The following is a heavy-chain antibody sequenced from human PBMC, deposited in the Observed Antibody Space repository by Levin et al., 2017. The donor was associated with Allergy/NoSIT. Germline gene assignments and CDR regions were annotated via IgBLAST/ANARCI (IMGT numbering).Heavy chain of an antibody. Sequence: PSETLSLTCAVSGGSISSGGYSWSWIRQPPGKGLEWIGNIYLSGSTYYNPSLRSRATISVDRSKNQFSLNLSSVTAADTAVYYCARVAGYSYGYYFDYWGQGTLVTGSS. CDR1: GGSISSGGYS. J-gene: IGHJ4*02. V-gene: IGHV4-30-2*01. CDR3: ARVAGYSYGYYFDY. D-gene: IGHD5-18*01. CDR2: IYLSGST.